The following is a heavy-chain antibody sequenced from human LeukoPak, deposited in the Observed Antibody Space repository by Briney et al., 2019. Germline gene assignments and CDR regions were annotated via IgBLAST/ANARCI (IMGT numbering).Heavy chain of an antibody. V-gene: IGHV1-46*01. CDR2: INPSGGST. CDR1: GYTFTSYY. CDR3: AREGGQWLVRDEYYFDY. D-gene: IGHD6-19*01. J-gene: IGHJ4*02. Sequence: GASVKVSCKASGYTFTSYYMHWVRQAPGQGLEWMGIINPSGGSTSYAQKFQGRVTMTRDTSTSTVYMELSSLRSEDTAVYYCAREGGQWLVRDEYYFDYWGQGTLVTVSS.